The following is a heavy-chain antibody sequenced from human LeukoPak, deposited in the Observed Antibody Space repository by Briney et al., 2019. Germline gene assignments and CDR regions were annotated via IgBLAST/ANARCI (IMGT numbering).Heavy chain of an antibody. D-gene: IGHD6-13*01. CDR3: ARDSSSRTDAFDI. CDR1: GGSVSSGSYY. CDR2: IYYSGST. V-gene: IGHV4-61*01. Sequence: SETLSLTCTVSGGSVSSGSYYWSWIRQPPGKGLEWIGYIYYSGSTNYNPSLKSRVTISVDTSKNQFSLKLSSVTAADTAVYYCARDSSSRTDAFDIWGQGTMVTVSS. J-gene: IGHJ3*02.